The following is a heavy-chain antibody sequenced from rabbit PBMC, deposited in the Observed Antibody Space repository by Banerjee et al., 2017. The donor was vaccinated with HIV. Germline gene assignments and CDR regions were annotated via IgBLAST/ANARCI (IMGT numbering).Heavy chain of an antibody. CDR3: VRSGYVDYGHALFSL. D-gene: IGHD2-1*01. J-gene: IGHJ4*01. CDR1: GIDFSSYYY. V-gene: IGHV1S45*01. CDR2: IDAGSDYT. Sequence: QEQLEESGGGLVKPEGSLTLTCKASGIDFSSYYYMWWVRQAPGKGLEWIGCIDAGSDYTWYASWAKGRFTISKTSSTTVTLQMTSLTAADTATYFCVRSGYVDYGHALFSLWGPGTLVTVS.